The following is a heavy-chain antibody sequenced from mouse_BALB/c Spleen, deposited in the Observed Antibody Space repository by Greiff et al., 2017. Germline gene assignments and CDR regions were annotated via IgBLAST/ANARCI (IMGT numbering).Heavy chain of an antibody. D-gene: IGHD1-1*01. J-gene: IGHJ2*01. CDR1: GFNIKDYY. CDR2: IDPENGNT. CDR3: AINYGYFDY. Sequence: VQLQQSGAELVRPGALVKLSCKASGFNIKDYYMHWVKQRPEQGLEWIGWIDPENGNTIYDPKFQGKASITADTSSHTAYLQLSSLTSEDTAVYYCAINYGYFDYWGQGTTLTVSS. V-gene: IGHV14-1*02.